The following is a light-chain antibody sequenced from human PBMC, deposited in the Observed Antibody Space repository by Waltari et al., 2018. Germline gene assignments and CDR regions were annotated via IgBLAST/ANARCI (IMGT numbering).Light chain of an antibody. CDR3: ETGGLGTWV. CDR1: SGHSSNA. Sequence: QLVLTQSPSASASLGASVTLTVTLSSGHSSNAIAWLQKQPEKGPRYLMKVNSDGSHSKGDDTPDRFSGSSSGAERYLTISNLQPEDEADYYCETGGLGTWVFGGGTKVTVL. CDR2: VNSDGSH. V-gene: IGLV4-69*01. J-gene: IGLJ3*02.